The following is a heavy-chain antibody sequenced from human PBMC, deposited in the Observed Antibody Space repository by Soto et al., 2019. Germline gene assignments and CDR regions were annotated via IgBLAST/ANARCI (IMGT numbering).Heavy chain of an antibody. Sequence: QVQLVQSGAELKKPGSSVKVSCKASGDTFSGYPINWVRQAPGEGLEWMGRIIPVFGTTNDAQRFEGRVTFTADESPTTPYRDLGALLSEAPAVYYVPRDGGFGELKYWGPGTLVTVSS. CDR1: GDTFSGYP. CDR3: PRDGGFGELKY. CDR2: IIPVFGTT. D-gene: IGHD3-10*01. J-gene: IGHJ4*02. V-gene: IGHV1-69*18.